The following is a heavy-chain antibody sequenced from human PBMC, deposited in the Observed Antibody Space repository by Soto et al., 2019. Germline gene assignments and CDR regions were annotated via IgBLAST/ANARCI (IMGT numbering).Heavy chain of an antibody. CDR3: TTDFWNYVLGY. CDR2: IKSKTDGGTT. V-gene: IGHV3-15*01. D-gene: IGHD1-7*01. CDR1: GFAFSNAW. Sequence: GGSLRLSCAASGFAFSNAWMSWVRQAPGKGLEWVGRIKSKTDGGTTDYAAPVKGRFTISRDDSKNTLYLQMNSLKTEDTAVYYCTTDFWNYVLGYWGQGTLVTVSS. J-gene: IGHJ4*02.